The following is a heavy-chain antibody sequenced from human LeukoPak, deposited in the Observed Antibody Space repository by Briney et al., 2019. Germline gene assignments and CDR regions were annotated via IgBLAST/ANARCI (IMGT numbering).Heavy chain of an antibody. J-gene: IGHJ4*02. D-gene: IGHD5-12*01. V-gene: IGHV3-9*01. CDR2: ISWNSAYI. Sequence: PGGSLRLSCAASGCTFHHYAIHWVRQVPGKGLEWVSGISWNSAYIGYADSVKGRFTISRDNAKNSVYLQMNSLSAEDTALYYCAKDKAPLYSGYDWDLDFWGQGTMVTVSS. CDR3: AKDKAPLYSGYDWDLDF. CDR1: GCTFHHYA.